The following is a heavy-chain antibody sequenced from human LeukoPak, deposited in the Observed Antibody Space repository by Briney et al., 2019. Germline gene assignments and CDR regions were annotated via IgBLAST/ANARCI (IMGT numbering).Heavy chain of an antibody. Sequence: GESLKISCKGFEYNLTNYWIGWVRQMPGKGLEWMEIIYLGDSDTRYSPSFQGQVTISADKSISTAYLQWSSLKASDTAMYYCARSRRPTVTSLDYWGQGTLVTVSS. CDR2: IYLGDSDT. CDR3: ARSRRPTVTSLDY. V-gene: IGHV5-51*01. D-gene: IGHD4-17*01. CDR1: EYNLTNYW. J-gene: IGHJ4*02.